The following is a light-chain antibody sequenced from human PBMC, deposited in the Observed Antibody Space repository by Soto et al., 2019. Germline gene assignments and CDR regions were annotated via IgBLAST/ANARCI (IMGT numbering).Light chain of an antibody. CDR1: QSVSSSY. Sequence: EIVLTQSPGTLSLSPGERATLSCSASQSVSSSYLAWYQQRPGQAPRLLLYGVSSRATGIPDRSSGSGSGTDFTLAISRVEPEDFAVYFCQQYADSPITFGQGTRLEIK. V-gene: IGKV3-20*01. CDR3: QQYADSPIT. CDR2: GVS. J-gene: IGKJ5*01.